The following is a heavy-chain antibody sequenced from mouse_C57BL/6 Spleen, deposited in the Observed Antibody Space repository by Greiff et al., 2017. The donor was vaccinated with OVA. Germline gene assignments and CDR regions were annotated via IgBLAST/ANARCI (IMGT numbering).Heavy chain of an antibody. CDR1: GFTFTDYY. D-gene: IGHD4-1*02. Sequence: EVMLVESGGGLVQPGGSLSLSCAASGFTFTDYYMSWVRQPPGKALEWLGFIRNKANGYTTEYSASLKGRFTISRDNSQSILYLQMNALRAEDSATYYCARSQLGPFAYWGQGTLVTVSA. V-gene: IGHV7-3*01. CDR3: ARSQLGPFAY. CDR2: IRNKANGYTT. J-gene: IGHJ3*01.